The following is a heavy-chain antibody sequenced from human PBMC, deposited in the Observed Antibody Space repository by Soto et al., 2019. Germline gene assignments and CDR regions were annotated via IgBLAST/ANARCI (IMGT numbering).Heavy chain of an antibody. J-gene: IGHJ6*02. D-gene: IGHD3-22*01. CDR1: GFTFGDYA. CDR3: TRDGGYYLKDYYYGMDV. Sequence: SLRRSCTASGFTFGDYAMSWVRQAPGKGLEWVGFIRSKAYGGTTEYAASVKGRFTISRDDSKSIAYLQMNSLKTEDTAVYYCTRDGGYYLKDYYYGMDVWGQGTTVTVS. V-gene: IGHV3-49*04. CDR2: IRSKAYGGTT.